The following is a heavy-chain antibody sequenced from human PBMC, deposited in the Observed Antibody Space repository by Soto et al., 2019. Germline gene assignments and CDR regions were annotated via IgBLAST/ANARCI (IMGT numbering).Heavy chain of an antibody. CDR3: ARMGQDYSNYYGMDV. D-gene: IGHD4-4*01. CDR2: IIPIFGTA. J-gene: IGHJ6*02. Sequence: VASVKVSCKASGGTFSSYAISWVRQAPGQGLEWMGGIIPIFGTANYAQKFQGRVTITADESTSTAYMELSSLRSEDTAVYYCARMGQDYSNYYGMDVWGQGTTVTVSS. CDR1: GGTFSSYA. V-gene: IGHV1-69*13.